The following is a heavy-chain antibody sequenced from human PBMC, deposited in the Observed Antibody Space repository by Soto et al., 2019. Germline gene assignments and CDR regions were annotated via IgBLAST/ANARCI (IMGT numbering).Heavy chain of an antibody. D-gene: IGHD2-2*01. CDR2: ISSTGADI. J-gene: IGHJ4*02. V-gene: IGHV3-21*01. CDR3: VRDHSRRLGGTSCFDY. CDR1: GFTFSYYY. Sequence: PGGSLRLSCAASGFTFSYYYMSGVRQAPGKGLEWVSSISSTGADIYYADSVKGRFTISRDNAKNLVFLQMNSLRAEDTAVYYCVRDHSRRLGGTSCFDYWGQGTLVTVSS.